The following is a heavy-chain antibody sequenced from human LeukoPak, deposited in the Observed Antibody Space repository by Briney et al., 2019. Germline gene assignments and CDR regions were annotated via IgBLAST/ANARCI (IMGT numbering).Heavy chain of an antibody. D-gene: IGHD6-13*01. Sequence: GGSLRLSCGASGFTFSDHYMNWVRQAPGKGLEWVSYISDMGSKTNYADSVKGRFTISRDNAKNSLYLQMNSLRAEDTAVYYCAAAAGYRFDIWGRGTMVTVSS. CDR3: AAAAGYRFDI. V-gene: IGHV3-11*03. J-gene: IGHJ3*02. CDR2: ISDMGSKT. CDR1: GFTFSDHY.